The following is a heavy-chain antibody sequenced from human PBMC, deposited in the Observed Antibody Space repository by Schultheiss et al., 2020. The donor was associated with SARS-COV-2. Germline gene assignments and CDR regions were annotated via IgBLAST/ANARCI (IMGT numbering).Heavy chain of an antibody. CDR1: DVSFTGYY. CDR3: ARYRDSSAWYWSGLDV. J-gene: IGHJ6*02. Sequence: GSLRLSCAAYDVSFTGYYWSWIRQPPGKGLEWIGEIDHSGSTNYNPSLKSRVTISVDTSKNQFSLKLSSVTAADTAVYYCARYRDSSAWYWSGLDVWGQGTTVTVSS. D-gene: IGHD6-19*01. V-gene: IGHV4-34*01. CDR2: IDHSGST.